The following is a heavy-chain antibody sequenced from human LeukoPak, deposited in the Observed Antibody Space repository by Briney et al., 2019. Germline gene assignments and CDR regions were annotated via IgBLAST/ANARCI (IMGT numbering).Heavy chain of an antibody. D-gene: IGHD3-3*01. Sequence: QAGGSLRLSCAASGFTFSSYEMNWVRQAPGKGLEWVSYISRSGSVVYYADSVKGRFTISRDNSKNTLYLQMGSLRAEDTAVYYCAKLPDYDFWSGYTFDYWGQGTLVTVSS. V-gene: IGHV3-48*03. J-gene: IGHJ4*02. CDR1: GFTFSSYE. CDR2: ISRSGSVV. CDR3: AKLPDYDFWSGYTFDY.